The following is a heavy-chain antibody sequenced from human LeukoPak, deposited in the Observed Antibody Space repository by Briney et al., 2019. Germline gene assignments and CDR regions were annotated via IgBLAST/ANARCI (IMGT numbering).Heavy chain of an antibody. Sequence: PGVSLRLSCAASGVTFSSYAMSWVRQSPGKGLEWVSAISGSGGSTYYADSVKGRFTISRDNSKNTLYLQMNSLRAEDTAVYYCAKDRRAVTTDWGQGTLVTVSS. V-gene: IGHV3-23*01. CDR3: AKDRRAVTTD. CDR1: GVTFSSYA. CDR2: ISGSGGST. J-gene: IGHJ4*02. D-gene: IGHD4-17*01.